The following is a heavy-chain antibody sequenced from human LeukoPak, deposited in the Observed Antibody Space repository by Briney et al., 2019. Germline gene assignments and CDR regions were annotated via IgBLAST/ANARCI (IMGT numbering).Heavy chain of an antibody. V-gene: IGHV5-51*01. CDR2: IYPGDSET. Sequence: GASLKISSKPSGSRFTSSWIGWVRQMPGKGLEWMGIIYPGDSETIYSPSFQGQVTISVDKSFSTAYLQWSSLKASDTAMYYCARQYITGWQSFDYWGQGTLVTVSS. D-gene: IGHD6-19*01. CDR3: ARQYITGWQSFDY. J-gene: IGHJ4*02. CDR1: GSRFTSSW.